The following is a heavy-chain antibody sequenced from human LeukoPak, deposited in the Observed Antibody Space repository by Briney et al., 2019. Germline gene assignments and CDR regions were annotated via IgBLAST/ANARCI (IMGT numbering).Heavy chain of an antibody. CDR1: GFTFSSYN. CDR2: ISSSSSYI. Sequence: GGSLRLSCAASGFTFSSYNMNWVRQAPGKGLEWVSSISSSSSYIYYADSVKGRFTISRDNAKNSLYLQTNSLRAEDTAVYYCARGRDGSQSPIDDWGQGTLVTVSS. V-gene: IGHV3-21*01. J-gene: IGHJ4*02. D-gene: IGHD5-24*01. CDR3: ARGRDGSQSPIDD.